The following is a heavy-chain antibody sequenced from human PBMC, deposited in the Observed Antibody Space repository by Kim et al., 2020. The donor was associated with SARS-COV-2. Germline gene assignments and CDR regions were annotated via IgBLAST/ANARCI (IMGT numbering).Heavy chain of an antibody. Sequence: YADSVKGRFNNSRDNSKNSLYLQMNSLRTEDTALYYWAKDRGKLRGYFDYWGQGTLVTVSS. CDR3: AKDRGKLRGYFDY. J-gene: IGHJ4*02. D-gene: IGHD6-13*01. V-gene: IGHV3-43*01.